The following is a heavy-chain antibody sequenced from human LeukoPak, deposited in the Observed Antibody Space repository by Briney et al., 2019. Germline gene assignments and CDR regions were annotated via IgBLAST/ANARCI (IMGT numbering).Heavy chain of an antibody. CDR3: ARDQGSYYGVDV. CDR2: MYTSGTT. J-gene: IGHJ6*02. Sequence: TSETLSLTCTVSGGSISTYYWSWIRQPAGKGLECIGRMYTSGTTKYNPSLKSRVTMSVDTSNNQFSLKVSSVTAADTAVYYCARDQGSYYGVDVWGQGTTVTVSS. V-gene: IGHV4-4*07. CDR1: GGSISTYY.